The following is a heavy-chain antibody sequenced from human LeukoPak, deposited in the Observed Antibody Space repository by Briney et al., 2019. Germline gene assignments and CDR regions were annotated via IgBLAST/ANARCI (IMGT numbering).Heavy chain of an antibody. CDR3: ARGRSSWAYYYYYYMDV. D-gene: IGHD7-27*01. J-gene: IGHJ6*03. Sequence: SETLSLTCTVSGGSITSYYWSWIRQPAGKGLEWIGRIYTSGSTNYNPSLKSRVTMSVDTSKNQFSLKLSSVTAADTAVYYCARGRSSWAYYYYYYMDVWGKGTTVTISS. V-gene: IGHV4-4*07. CDR1: GGSITSYY. CDR2: IYTSGST.